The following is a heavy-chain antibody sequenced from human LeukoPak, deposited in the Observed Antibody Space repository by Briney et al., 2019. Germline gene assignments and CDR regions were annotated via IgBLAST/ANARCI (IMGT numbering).Heavy chain of an antibody. CDR3: ARYQLLPTTNWFDP. D-gene: IGHD2-2*01. Sequence: PSETLSLTCAVYGGSFSGYYWNWIRQPPGKGLEWIGEINHSGSTNYNPSLKSRVTISVDKSKNQFSLKLSSVTAADTAVYYCARYQLLPTTNWFDPWGQGTLVTVSS. CDR1: GGSFSGYY. J-gene: IGHJ5*02. CDR2: INHSGST. V-gene: IGHV4-34*01.